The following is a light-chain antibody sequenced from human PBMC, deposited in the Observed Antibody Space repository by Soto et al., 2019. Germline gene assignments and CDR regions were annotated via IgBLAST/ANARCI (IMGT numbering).Light chain of an antibody. V-gene: IGLV2-8*01. CDR3: SSYAGNKNV. Sequence: QSVLPQPPSAPGFPVQSGTISCPGTSIDVGGYNYFSWYQQHPGKAPKLMILEVSKGPSGVPDRFPGSKSGNTPSLTVVGLQAEDEADDYCSSYAGNKNVFGTGTKLTVL. CDR2: EVS. J-gene: IGLJ1*01. CDR1: SIDVGGYNY.